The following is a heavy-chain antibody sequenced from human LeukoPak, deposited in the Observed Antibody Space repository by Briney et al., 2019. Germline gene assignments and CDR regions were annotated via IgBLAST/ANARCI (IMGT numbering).Heavy chain of an antibody. V-gene: IGHV1-69*01. Sequence: SVKVSCKASGGTFSSYAISWVRQAPGQGLEWMGGIIPIFGTASYAQKFQGRVTITADESTSTAYMELSSLRSEDTAAYYCARGHRYCSSTSCCDAFDIWGQGTMVTVSS. J-gene: IGHJ3*02. D-gene: IGHD2-2*01. CDR3: ARGHRYCSSTSCCDAFDI. CDR2: IIPIFGTA. CDR1: GGTFSSYA.